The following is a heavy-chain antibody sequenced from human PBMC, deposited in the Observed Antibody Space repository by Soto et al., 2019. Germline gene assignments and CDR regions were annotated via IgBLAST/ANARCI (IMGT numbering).Heavy chain of an antibody. V-gene: IGHV4-28*01. J-gene: IGHJ5*02. CDR1: GYSISSSNW. D-gene: IGHD2-15*01. CDR2: IYYSGST. Sequence: SETLSLTCAVSGYSISSSNWWGWIRQPPGKGLEWIGYIYYSGSTYYNPSLKSRVTMSVDTSKNQFSLKLSSVTAVDTAVYYCARTAPLYCSGGSCYANWFDPWGQGTLVTVSS. CDR3: ARTAPLYCSGGSCYANWFDP.